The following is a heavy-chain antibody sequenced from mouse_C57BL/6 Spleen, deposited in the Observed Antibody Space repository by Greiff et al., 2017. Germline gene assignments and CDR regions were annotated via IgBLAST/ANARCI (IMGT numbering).Heavy chain of an antibody. Sequence: QVQLQQSGAELARPGASVKMSCKASGYTFTSYTMHWVKQRPGQGLEWIGYINPSSGYTKYNQKFKDKATLTADKSSSTAYMQLISLTSEDSAVYYCARSSSLQGYAMDYWGQGTSVTVSS. V-gene: IGHV1-4*01. D-gene: IGHD1-1*01. CDR2: INPSSGYT. CDR3: ARSSSLQGYAMDY. CDR1: GYTFTSYT. J-gene: IGHJ4*01.